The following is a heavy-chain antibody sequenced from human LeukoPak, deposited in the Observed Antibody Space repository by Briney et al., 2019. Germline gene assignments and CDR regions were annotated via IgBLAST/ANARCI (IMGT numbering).Heavy chain of an antibody. J-gene: IGHJ4*02. CDR1: RQSITSGYY. CDR3: ATLLAGTYYFDY. D-gene: IGHD1/OR15-1a*01. V-gene: IGHV4-38-2*02. Sequence: SETLSLTCTVSRQSITSGYYWGWIRRPPGKGLEWIATIYHTGSTYYNPSLKSRVTISVDTSKNQFSLNLSSVTASDTAVYYCATLLAGTYYFDYWGQGTLVIVSS. CDR2: IYHTGST.